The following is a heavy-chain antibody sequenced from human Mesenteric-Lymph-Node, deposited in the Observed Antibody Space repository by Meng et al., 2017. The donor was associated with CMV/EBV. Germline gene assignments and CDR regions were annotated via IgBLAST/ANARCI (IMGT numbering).Heavy chain of an antibody. CDR3: AGIPPWTRDDY. CDR1: GGTFGRYA. CDR2: IIPILGIA. D-gene: IGHD3/OR15-3a*01. V-gene: IGHV1-69*10. Sequence: SVKVSCKASGGTFGRYAIVWVRQAPGQGLEWMGGIIPILGIANYAQKFQGRVTITADKSTSTAYMELSSLRSEDTAVYYCAGIPPWTRDDYWGQGTLVTVSS. J-gene: IGHJ4*02.